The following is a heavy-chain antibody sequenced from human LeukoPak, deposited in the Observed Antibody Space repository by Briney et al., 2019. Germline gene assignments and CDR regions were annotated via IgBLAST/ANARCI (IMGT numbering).Heavy chain of an antibody. J-gene: IGHJ3*02. D-gene: IGHD3-16*01. V-gene: IGHV4-39*01. Sequence: SETLSLTCTVSGGSISSSSYYWGWIRQPPGKGLEWIGSIYYSGSTYYNPSLKSRFTISVDTSKNQFSLKLSSVTAADTAVYYCASRHLRTKGAFDIWGQGTMVTVSS. CDR2: IYYSGST. CDR3: ASRHLRTKGAFDI. CDR1: GGSISSSSYY.